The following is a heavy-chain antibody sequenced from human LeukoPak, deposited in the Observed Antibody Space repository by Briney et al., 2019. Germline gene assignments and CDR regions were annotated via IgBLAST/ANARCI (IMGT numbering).Heavy chain of an antibody. CDR2: ISYDGSNK. CDR1: GFIFSSYG. D-gene: IGHD2-2*01. CDR3: AIDKAYKLHWFDP. Sequence: GGSLRLSCAASGFIFSSYGMHWVRQAPGKGLEWVAVISYDGSNKYYADSVKGRFTISRDDSKNTLYLQMNSLRAEDTALYYCAIDKAYKLHWFDPWGQGTLVTVSS. V-gene: IGHV3-30*03. J-gene: IGHJ5*02.